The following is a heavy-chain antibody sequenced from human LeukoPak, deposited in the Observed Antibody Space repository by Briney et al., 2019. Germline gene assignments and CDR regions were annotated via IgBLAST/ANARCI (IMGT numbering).Heavy chain of an antibody. V-gene: IGHV3-30*01. J-gene: IGHJ4*02. D-gene: IGHD3-22*01. CDR3: ARDLTGWGESSGYSGY. Sequence: GGSLRLSCAASGFTFSSYAMHWVRQAPGKGLEWVALISYDGTNKFYEDSVKGRFTISRDNSKNTLFLQVNSLRAEDTAVYYCARDLTGWGESSGYSGYWGQGTLVTVSS. CDR2: ISYDGTNK. CDR1: GFTFSSYA.